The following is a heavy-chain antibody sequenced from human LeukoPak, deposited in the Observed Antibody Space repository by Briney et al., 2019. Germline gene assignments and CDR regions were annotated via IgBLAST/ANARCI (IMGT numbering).Heavy chain of an antibody. CDR1: GGSISSYY. J-gene: IGHJ4*02. Sequence: PSETLSLTCTVSGGSISSYYWSWLRQPPGKGLEWIGYIYYSGSTNYNPSLQSRVTISVDTSKNQFSLTLTSVTAADTAVYYCARRKGDYDFGPVDYWGQGTLVIVSS. CDR2: IYYSGST. CDR3: ARRKGDYDFGPVDY. V-gene: IGHV4-59*08. D-gene: IGHD3-3*01.